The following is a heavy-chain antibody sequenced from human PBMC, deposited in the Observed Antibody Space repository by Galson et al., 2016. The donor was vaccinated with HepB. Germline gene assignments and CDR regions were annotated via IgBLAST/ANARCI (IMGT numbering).Heavy chain of an antibody. V-gene: IGHV3-48*01. CDR1: GFTSSHYS. D-gene: IGHD3-22*01. J-gene: IGHJ5*02. Sequence: SLRLSCAASGFTSSHYSMIWVRQAPGKGLEWISYISVTSPTIYYADSVRGRFTVSRDNAKNSLYLQMNSLRGEDTAVYYCARVSYITMMVVVVDPWGQGTLVTVSS. CDR2: ISVTSPTI. CDR3: ARVSYITMMVVVVDP.